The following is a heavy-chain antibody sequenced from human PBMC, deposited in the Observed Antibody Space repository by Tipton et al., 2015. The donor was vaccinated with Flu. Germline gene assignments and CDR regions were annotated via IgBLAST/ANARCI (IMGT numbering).Heavy chain of an antibody. CDR1: GGSISSYY. J-gene: IGHJ3*02. CDR2: IYYSGST. D-gene: IGHD2-21*01. CDR3: ARDRIPFILDALDI. V-gene: IGHV4-59*01. Sequence: TLSLTCTVSGGSISSYYWSWIRQPPGKGLEWIGYIYYSGSTNYNPSLKSRVTISVDTSKNQFSLKLSSVTAADTAVYYCARDRIPFILDALDIWGQGTMVTVSS.